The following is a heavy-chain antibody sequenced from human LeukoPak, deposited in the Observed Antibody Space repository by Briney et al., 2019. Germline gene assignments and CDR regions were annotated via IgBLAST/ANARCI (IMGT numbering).Heavy chain of an antibody. CDR1: GGSFSGYY. CDR2: INHSGST. CDR3: AATPTTVTTTLDY. D-gene: IGHD4-11*01. J-gene: IGHJ4*02. Sequence: SETLSLTCAVYGGSFSGYYWSWIRQPPGKGLEWIGEINHSGSTNYNPSLKSRVTISVDTSKNQFSLKLSSVTAADTAVYYCAATPTTVTTTLDYWGQGTLVTVSP. V-gene: IGHV4-34*01.